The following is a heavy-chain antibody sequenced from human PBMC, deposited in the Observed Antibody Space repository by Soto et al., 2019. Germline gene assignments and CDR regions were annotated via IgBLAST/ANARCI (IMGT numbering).Heavy chain of an antibody. V-gene: IGHV1-69*06. J-gene: IGHJ4*02. D-gene: IGHD2-2*01. CDR1: GGTFNSYL. Sequence: QVQLVQSGAEVKNPGSSVKVSCKTSGGTFNSYLIDWVRQAPGQGREWMGGIIPAFGTAKYAQKFQGRVTINADKSTTTAYMELRTLTSEDTAVYYCARGLDQPPVGLYFDTWGQGTLVTVSS. CDR2: IIPAFGTA. CDR3: ARGLDQPPVGLYFDT.